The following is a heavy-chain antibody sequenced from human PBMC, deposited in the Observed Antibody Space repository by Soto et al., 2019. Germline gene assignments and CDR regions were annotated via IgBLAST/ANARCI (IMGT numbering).Heavy chain of an antibody. Sequence: GASVKVSCKASGFTFTSSAVQWVRQARGQRLEWIGWIVVGSGNTNYAQKFQERVTITRGMSTSTAYMELSSLRSEDTAVYYCAADRGAFRTDFWSGANNYYYNGMDVWGQGTTVTVSS. V-gene: IGHV1-58*01. CDR3: AADRGAFRTDFWSGANNYYYNGMDV. D-gene: IGHD3-3*01. J-gene: IGHJ6*02. CDR1: GFTFTSSA. CDR2: IVVGSGNT.